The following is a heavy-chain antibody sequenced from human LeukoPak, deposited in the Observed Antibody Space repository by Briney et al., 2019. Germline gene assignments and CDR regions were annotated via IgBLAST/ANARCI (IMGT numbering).Heavy chain of an antibody. CDR2: IIPIFGTA. Sequence: SVKVSCXASGGTFSSYAISWVRQAPGQGLEWMGGIIPIFGTANYAQKFQGRVTITADESTSTAYMELSSLRSEDTAVYYCASPGKYQLLGWFDPWGQGTLVTVSS. D-gene: IGHD2-2*01. CDR3: ASPGKYQLLGWFDP. V-gene: IGHV1-69*01. J-gene: IGHJ5*02. CDR1: GGTFSSYA.